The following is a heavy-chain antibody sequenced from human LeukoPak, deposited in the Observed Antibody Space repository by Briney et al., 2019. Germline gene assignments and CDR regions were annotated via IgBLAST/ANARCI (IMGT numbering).Heavy chain of an antibody. J-gene: IGHJ4*02. CDR1: GFTFDDYA. CDR3: AKDILVGGSYQSPFDY. Sequence: GGSLRLSCAASGFTFDDYAMHWVRQAPGKGLEWVSGISWNSGSIVYADSVKGRFTISRDNAKNSLYLQMNSLRAEDTALYYCAKDILVGGSYQSPFDYWGQGTLVTVSS. V-gene: IGHV3-9*01. D-gene: IGHD1-26*01. CDR2: ISWNSGSI.